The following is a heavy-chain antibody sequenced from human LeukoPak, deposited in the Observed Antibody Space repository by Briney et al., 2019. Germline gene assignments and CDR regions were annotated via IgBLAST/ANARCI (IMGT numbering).Heavy chain of an antibody. CDR1: GYTFTSYD. D-gene: IGHD5-12*01. V-gene: IGHV1-8*02. J-gene: IGHJ6*02. CDR3: ARDHIVATKSYYYGMDV. Sequence: ASVKVSCKASGYTFTSYDINWVRQATGQGLEWMGWMNPNSGNTGYAQKFQGRVTMTRDTSTSTVYMELSSLRSEDTAVYYCARDHIVATKSYYYGMDVWGQGTTVTVSS. CDR2: MNPNSGNT.